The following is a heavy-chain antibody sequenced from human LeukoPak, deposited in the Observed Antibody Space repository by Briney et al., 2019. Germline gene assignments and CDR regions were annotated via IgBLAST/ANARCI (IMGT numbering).Heavy chain of an antibody. CDR2: IFASGSS. V-gene: IGHV4-61*02. Sequence: SETLSLTCTVSGGSLGSGSYYWSWIRQPAGKGLEWIGRIFASGSSNYNPSLKSRVTISVDTSKNQFSLKLTSVTAADTAVYYCARDSRGGYYYFDYWGQGTLVTVSS. CDR1: GGSLGSGSYY. J-gene: IGHJ4*02. D-gene: IGHD5-12*01. CDR3: ARDSRGGYYYFDY.